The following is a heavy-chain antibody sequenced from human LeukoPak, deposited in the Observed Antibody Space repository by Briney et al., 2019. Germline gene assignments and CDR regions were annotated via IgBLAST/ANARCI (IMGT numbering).Heavy chain of an antibody. V-gene: IGHV3-33*06. D-gene: IGHD3-10*01. CDR1: GFTFSSSG. CDR2: IWYDGSNK. Sequence: GSLRLSCAASGFTFSSSGMHWVRQAPGKGLQWVAVIWYDGSNKYYADSVKGRFTISRDNSKNTLYLQMNSLRAEDTAVHYCAKESRIRGFDYWGQGTLVTVSS. CDR3: AKESRIRGFDY. J-gene: IGHJ4*02.